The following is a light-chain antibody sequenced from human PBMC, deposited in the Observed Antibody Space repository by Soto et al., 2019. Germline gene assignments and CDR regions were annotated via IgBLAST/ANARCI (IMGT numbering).Light chain of an antibody. CDR3: GSYTSSSTLV. Sequence: QSVLTQPASVSGSPGQSITISCTGTSSDVGGYNYVSWYQQHPGKAPKLMIYDVSNRPSGVSNRFSGSKSGNTASLTISELHAEDEADYYCGSYTSSSTLVFGTGTKLTAL. J-gene: IGLJ1*01. V-gene: IGLV2-14*01. CDR1: SSDVGGYNY. CDR2: DVS.